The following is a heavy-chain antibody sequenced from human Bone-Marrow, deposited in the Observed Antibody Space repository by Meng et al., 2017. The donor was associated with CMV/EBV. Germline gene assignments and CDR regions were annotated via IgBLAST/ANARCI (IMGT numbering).Heavy chain of an antibody. Sequence: SETLSLTCAVYGGSFSGYYWSWIRQPPGKGLEWIGYIYYSGSTNYNPSLKSRVTISVDTSKNQFSLKLSSVTAADTAVYYCARDYVDYDYVWGSYRDYYFDYWGQGTLVTVSS. CDR2: IYYSGST. D-gene: IGHD3-16*02. CDR1: GGSFSGYY. V-gene: IGHV4-59*01. J-gene: IGHJ4*02. CDR3: ARDYVDYDYVWGSYRDYYFDY.